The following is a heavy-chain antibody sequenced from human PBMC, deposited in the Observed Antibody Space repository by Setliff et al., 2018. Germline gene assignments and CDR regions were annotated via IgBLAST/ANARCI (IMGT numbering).Heavy chain of an antibody. Sequence: KTSETLSLTCKVSGDSMNSGVYYWAWIRQPPGKGLEWIGRIYSGGTTYYNSSLKRRVTISVDTSTSQFSLRLNSVTAADTAVYYCARTGTYRYFDYWGRGTLVTVSS. J-gene: IGHJ4*02. CDR1: GDSMNSGVYY. V-gene: IGHV4-39*01. D-gene: IGHD1-1*01. CDR3: ARTGTYRYFDY. CDR2: IYSGGTT.